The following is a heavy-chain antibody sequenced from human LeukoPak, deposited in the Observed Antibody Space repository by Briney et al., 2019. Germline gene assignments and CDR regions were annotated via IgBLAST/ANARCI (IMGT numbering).Heavy chain of an antibody. CDR3: AKTVTPGDYYYGMDV. Sequence: GGSLRLSCAASGLTFSSFAMSWVRQAPGKGLEWVSAISGSGGSTYYADSVKGRFTISRDNSKYTLYLQMNSLRAEDTAIYYCAKTVTPGDYYYGMDVWGQGTTVTVSS. D-gene: IGHD4-11*01. V-gene: IGHV3-23*01. CDR1: GLTFSSFA. J-gene: IGHJ6*02. CDR2: ISGSGGST.